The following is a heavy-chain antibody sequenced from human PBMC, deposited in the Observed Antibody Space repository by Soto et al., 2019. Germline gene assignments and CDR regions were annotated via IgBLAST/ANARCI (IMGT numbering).Heavy chain of an antibody. D-gene: IGHD6-13*01. V-gene: IGHV4-59*01. Sequence: SETLSLTCTVSGGSISSYYWSWIRQPPGKGLEWIGYIYYSGSTNYNPSLKSRVTISVDTSKNQFSLKLSSVTAADTAVYYCARGQIAAAGTISWFDPWGQGTLVTAPQ. CDR1: GGSISSYY. J-gene: IGHJ5*02. CDR2: IYYSGST. CDR3: ARGQIAAAGTISWFDP.